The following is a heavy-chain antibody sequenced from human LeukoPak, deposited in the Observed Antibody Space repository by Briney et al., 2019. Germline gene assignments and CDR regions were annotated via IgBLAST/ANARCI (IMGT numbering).Heavy chain of an antibody. V-gene: IGHV3-23*01. J-gene: IGHJ4*02. CDR3: AKHRILRGVITDYYFDD. Sequence: GGSLRLSCGASGFTFSSYAMSWVRQAPGKGLEWVSATSGSGGSTYYADSVKGRFTISRDNSKNTVYLQMNSLRAEDTALHYCAKHRILRGVITDYYFDDWGQGTLVTVSS. D-gene: IGHD3-10*01. CDR1: GFTFSSYA. CDR2: TSGSGGST.